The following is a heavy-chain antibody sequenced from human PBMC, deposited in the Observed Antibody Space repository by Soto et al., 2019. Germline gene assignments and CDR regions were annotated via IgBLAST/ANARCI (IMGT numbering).Heavy chain of an antibody. V-gene: IGHV4-39*01. CDR2: IYYSGST. Sequence: QLQLQESGPGLVKPSETLSLTCTVSGGSLSSSSYYWGWIRQPPGKGLEWIGSIYYSGSTYYNPSLKSRVTISVDTSKNHFSLKLSSVTAADPALYYCARHWNYYYYYMDVWGKGTTVTVS. J-gene: IGHJ6*03. CDR1: GGSLSSSSYY. CDR3: ARHWNYYYYYMDV. D-gene: IGHD3-3*01.